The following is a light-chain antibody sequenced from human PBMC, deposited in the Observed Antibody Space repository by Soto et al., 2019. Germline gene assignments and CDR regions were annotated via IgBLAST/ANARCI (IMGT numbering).Light chain of an antibody. Sequence: IGMTQSPGTLSVSPGERATLSCRASQNIGNKVGWYQQKPGQAPRLLIYGASTRASGIPDRFSGSGSGTEVTLTITRLQSEDSAVYYCQEYNYWHPITFGGGTKVEIK. CDR2: GAS. V-gene: IGKV3-15*01. CDR1: QNIGNK. J-gene: IGKJ4*01. CDR3: QEYNYWHPIT.